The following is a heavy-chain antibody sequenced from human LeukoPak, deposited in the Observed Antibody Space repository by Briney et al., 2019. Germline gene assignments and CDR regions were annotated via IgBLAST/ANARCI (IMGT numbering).Heavy chain of an antibody. V-gene: IGHV3-30*18. J-gene: IGHJ4*02. CDR3: AKDHGFDY. Sequence: QSGRSLRLSCAASGFTFSSYGMHWVRQAPGKGLEWVAVISYDGSNKCYADSVKGRFTISRDNSKNTLYLQMNSLRAEDTAVYYCAKDHGFDYWGQGTLVTVSS. CDR2: ISYDGSNK. CDR1: GFTFSSYG.